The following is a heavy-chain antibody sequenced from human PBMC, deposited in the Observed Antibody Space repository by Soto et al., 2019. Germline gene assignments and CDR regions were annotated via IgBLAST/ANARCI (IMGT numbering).Heavy chain of an antibody. Sequence: SETLSLTCAVSGDSISSGGYSWSWIRQPPGKGLEWIGYIYHSGSTYYNPSLKSRVTISVDRSKNQFSLKLSSVTAADTAVYYCARGDSSGAFDIWGQGTMVTVSS. D-gene: IGHD3-22*01. CDR1: GDSISSGGYS. CDR2: IYHSGST. CDR3: ARGDSSGAFDI. V-gene: IGHV4-30-2*01. J-gene: IGHJ3*02.